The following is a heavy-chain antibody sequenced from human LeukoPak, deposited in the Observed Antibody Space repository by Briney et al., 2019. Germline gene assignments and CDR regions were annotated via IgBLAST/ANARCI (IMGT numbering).Heavy chain of an antibody. CDR3: ANGWSPDY. CDR1: GFTFSSYT. D-gene: IGHD2-15*01. Sequence: PGGSLRLSCAASGFTFSSYTMSWVRQAPGEGLEWLSAINNRGSSTYYADSVKGRFTIFRDNSKNTLYLQMNSLRAEDTAVYHCANGWSPDYWGRGTLVTVSS. CDR2: INNRGSST. V-gene: IGHV3-23*01. J-gene: IGHJ4*02.